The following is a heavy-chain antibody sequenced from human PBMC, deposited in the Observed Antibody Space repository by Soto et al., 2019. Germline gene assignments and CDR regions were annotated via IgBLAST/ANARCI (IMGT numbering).Heavy chain of an antibody. CDR1: GSSLTEYH. CDR3: ARGDSTDCSSGLCSFIYNHDIDV. V-gene: IGHV1-2*04. CDR2: INPKSGGT. Sequence: ASVKISCNVSGSSLTEYHIQWVRQAPGQVPEWLGPINPKSGGTSTAQKFQGWVTMTTDTSIMTASMELTRLPYDETPIHYSARGDSTDCSSGLCSFIYNHDIDVWGQGSTGTISS. D-gene: IGHD2-8*02. J-gene: IGHJ6*02.